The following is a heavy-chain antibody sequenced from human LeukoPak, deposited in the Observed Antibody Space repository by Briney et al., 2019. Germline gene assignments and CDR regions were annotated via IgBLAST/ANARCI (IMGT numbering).Heavy chain of an antibody. Sequence: PGGSLRLSCAASGFTFDDYAMHWVRQAPGKGLEWVSGISWNSGSIGYADSVKGRFTISRDNAKNSLYLQMNSLRAEDTALYYCAKDTSIAVASTFDIWGQGTMVTVSS. D-gene: IGHD6-19*01. CDR2: ISWNSGSI. J-gene: IGHJ3*02. V-gene: IGHV3-9*01. CDR3: AKDTSIAVASTFDI. CDR1: GFTFDDYA.